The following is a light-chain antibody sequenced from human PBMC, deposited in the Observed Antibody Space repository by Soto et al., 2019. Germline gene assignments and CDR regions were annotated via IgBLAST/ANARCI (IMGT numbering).Light chain of an antibody. CDR1: QSVSSN. CDR2: GAS. V-gene: IGKV3-15*01. Sequence: EIVMTQSPATLSLSPVERATLSCRASQSVSSNVAWYQQIPGQTPRLLIYGASTRATGIPVRFSGSGSGTEFTLTISSLQSEDFAVYYCHQYDDGPYTFGQGTKVDIK. J-gene: IGKJ2*01. CDR3: HQYDDGPYT.